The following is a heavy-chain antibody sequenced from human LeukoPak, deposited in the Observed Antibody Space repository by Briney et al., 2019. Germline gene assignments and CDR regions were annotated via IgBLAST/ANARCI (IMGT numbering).Heavy chain of an antibody. CDR3: ARSYSGYDPSGFDY. J-gene: IGHJ4*02. CDR2: IYYSGST. V-gene: IGHV4-39*01. D-gene: IGHD5-12*01. Sequence: PSETLSLTCAVYGGSFSSYYWGWIRQPPGKGLEWIGSIYYSGSTYYNPSLKSRVTISVDTSKNQFSLKLSSVTAADTAVYYCARSYSGYDPSGFDYWGQGTLVTVSS. CDR1: GGSFSSYY.